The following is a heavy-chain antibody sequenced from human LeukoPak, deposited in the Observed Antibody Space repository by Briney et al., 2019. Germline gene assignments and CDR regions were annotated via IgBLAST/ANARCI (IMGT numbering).Heavy chain of an antibody. CDR1: GFTFSSYA. J-gene: IGHJ4*02. CDR2: ISYDGSNK. V-gene: IGHV3-30*04. Sequence: GRSLRLSCAASGFTFSSYAMHWVRQAPGKGLEWVAVISYDGSNKYYADSVKGRFTISRDNSKNTLYLQVNSLRAEDTAVYYCARAVIGPDYWGQGTLVTVSS. D-gene: IGHD3-16*02. CDR3: ARAVIGPDY.